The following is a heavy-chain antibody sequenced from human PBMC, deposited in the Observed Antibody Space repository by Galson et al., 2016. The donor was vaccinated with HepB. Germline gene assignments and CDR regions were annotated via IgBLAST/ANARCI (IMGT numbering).Heavy chain of an antibody. J-gene: IGHJ4*02. D-gene: IGHD6-19*01. CDR2: FYNGDGDDYGGT. CDR3: ACGYYRSGWAKGDS. Sequence: SLRLSCAASGFTVTTNYLGWVRQAPGKGLEWVSLFYNGDGDDYGGTSYADSVEGRCTNARDYSKNTLYLQMNGLRAEDTAVYYCACGYYRSGWAKGDSWGQGTLVTVSS. V-gene: IGHV3-53*01. CDR1: GFTVTTNY.